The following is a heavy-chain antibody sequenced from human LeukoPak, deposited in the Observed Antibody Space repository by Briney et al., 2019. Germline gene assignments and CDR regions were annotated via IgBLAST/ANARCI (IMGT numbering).Heavy chain of an antibody. CDR3: AKDSCSSTSCYLYYYYGMDV. D-gene: IGHD2-2*01. J-gene: IGHJ6*02. CDR1: GFTFSSYA. Sequence: GGSLRLSCAASGFTFSSYAMSWVRQAPGKGLEWVSAISGSGGSTYYADSVKGRFTISRDNDKNRVYVQMKRLRGEDTAVYYCAKDSCSSTSCYLYYYYGMDVWGQGTTVTVSS. CDR2: ISGSGGST. V-gene: IGHV3-23*01.